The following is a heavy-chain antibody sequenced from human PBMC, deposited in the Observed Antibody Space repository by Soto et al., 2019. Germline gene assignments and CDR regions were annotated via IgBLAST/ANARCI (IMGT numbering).Heavy chain of an antibody. J-gene: IGHJ4*02. CDR2: ISYDGSNK. Sequence: GGSLRLSCAASGFTFSSYGMHWVRQAPGKGLEWVAIISYDGSNKYYADSVKGRFTISRDNSKNTLYLQMNSLRAEDTAVYYCAKDEHIVVVVAAPGPYWGQGT. V-gene: IGHV3-30*18. CDR3: AKDEHIVVVVAAPGPY. CDR1: GFTFSSYG. D-gene: IGHD2-15*01.